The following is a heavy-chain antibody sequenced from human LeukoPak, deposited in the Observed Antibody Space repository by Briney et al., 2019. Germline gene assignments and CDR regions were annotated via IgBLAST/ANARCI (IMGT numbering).Heavy chain of an antibody. Sequence: GGSLRLSCAASGFTFSSYGMHWVRQAPGKGLEWVAVISYDGSNKYYADSVKGRFTISRDNSKNTLYLQMNSLRAEDTAVYYCAAHYDFWSGYYLNAFDIWGQGTMVTVSS. J-gene: IGHJ3*02. CDR1: GFTFSSYG. D-gene: IGHD3-3*01. V-gene: IGHV3-30*03. CDR2: ISYDGSNK. CDR3: AAHYDFWSGYYLNAFDI.